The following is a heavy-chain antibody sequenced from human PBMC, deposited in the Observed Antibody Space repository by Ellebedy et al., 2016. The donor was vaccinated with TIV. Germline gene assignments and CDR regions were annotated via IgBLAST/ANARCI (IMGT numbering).Heavy chain of an antibody. J-gene: IGHJ4*02. CDR1: GGNFSSYA. V-gene: IGHV1-69*04. D-gene: IGHD1-26*01. CDR2: IIPILGIA. Sequence: SVKVSXXASGGNFSSYAISWVRQAPGQGLEWMGRIIPILGIANYAQKFQGRVTITADKSTSTAYMELSSLRSEDTAVYYCARGSKWELPVWGQGTLVTVSS. CDR3: ARGSKWELPV.